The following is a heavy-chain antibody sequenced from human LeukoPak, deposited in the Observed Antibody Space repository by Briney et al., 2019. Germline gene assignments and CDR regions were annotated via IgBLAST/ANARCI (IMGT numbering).Heavy chain of an antibody. CDR2: ISYDGSNK. D-gene: IGHD3-10*01. CDR3: ARVSQGGSGSYWAPFDY. Sequence: GGSLRLSCAASGSTFSSYAMHWVRQAPGKGLEWVAVISYDGSNKYYADSVKGRFTISRDNSKNTLYLQMNSLRAEDTAVYYCARVSQGGSGSYWAPFDYWGQGTLVTVSS. V-gene: IGHV3-30*04. CDR1: GSTFSSYA. J-gene: IGHJ4*02.